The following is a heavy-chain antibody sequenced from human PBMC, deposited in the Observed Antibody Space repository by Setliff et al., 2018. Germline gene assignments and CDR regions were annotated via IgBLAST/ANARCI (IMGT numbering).Heavy chain of an antibody. J-gene: IGHJ6*03. CDR1: GGSISSGNYY. Sequence: SETLSLTCRVSGGSISSGNYYWGLIRQPPGKGLEWVATIYYSCSTYSNPSLKSRLIISVDAPDNQFSVKLSAVTAADTAVYYCARHKSNGSGSYPSLYMDVWGKGIMVTSP. V-gene: IGHV4-39*01. CDR3: ARHKSNGSGSYPSLYMDV. D-gene: IGHD3-10*01. CDR2: IYYSCST.